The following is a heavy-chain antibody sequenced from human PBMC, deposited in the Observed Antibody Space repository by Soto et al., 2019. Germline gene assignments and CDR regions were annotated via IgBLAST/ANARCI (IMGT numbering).Heavy chain of an antibody. J-gene: IGHJ4*02. CDR2: ISSGGGNK. Sequence: GGSLRLSCAASGFTFSSYAMSWVRQAPGKGLEWVSAISSGGGNKYFADSVKGRFTISRDNSKNTLYLQMNSLRAEDTTVYYCEKDTRVAGTRFDYWGQGTLVTVSS. CDR3: EKDTRVAGTRFDY. V-gene: IGHV3-23*01. CDR1: GFTFSSYA. D-gene: IGHD6-19*01.